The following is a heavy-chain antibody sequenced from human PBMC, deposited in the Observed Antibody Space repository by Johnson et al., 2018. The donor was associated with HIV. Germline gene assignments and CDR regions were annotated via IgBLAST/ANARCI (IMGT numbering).Heavy chain of an antibody. Sequence: QVQLVESGGGVVQPGRSLRLSCAASGFTFSNYAMHWVRQAPGKGLEWVAVISYDGSNKYYADSVKGRFTISRDNSKNTLYLQMNSLRAEDTALYYCARERVVQGDPDAFDIWGQGTMVTVSS. CDR3: ARERVVQGDPDAFDI. J-gene: IGHJ3*02. D-gene: IGHD3-16*01. CDR1: GFTFSNYA. V-gene: IGHV3-30*04. CDR2: ISYDGSNK.